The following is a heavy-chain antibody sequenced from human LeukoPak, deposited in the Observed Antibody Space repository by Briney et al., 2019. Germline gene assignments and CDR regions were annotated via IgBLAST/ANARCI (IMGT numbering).Heavy chain of an antibody. D-gene: IGHD5-12*01. Sequence: GGSLRLSCAASGFSFSNYAMNWVRQAPGKGLEWVSLIVASSGATFYADSVKGRYTISRDKSKNTLYLQMKSLRAEDTAVYYCAKGGYDYVEIGYFDYWGQGALVTVSS. CDR1: GFSFSNYA. CDR2: IVASSGAT. V-gene: IGHV3-23*01. CDR3: AKGGYDYVEIGYFDY. J-gene: IGHJ4*03.